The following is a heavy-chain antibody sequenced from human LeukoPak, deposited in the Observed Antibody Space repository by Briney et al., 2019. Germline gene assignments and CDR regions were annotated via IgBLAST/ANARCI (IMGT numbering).Heavy chain of an antibody. J-gene: IGHJ4*02. CDR2: SGGSS. CDR3: ARDDGSQFFDY. CDR1: GFTFSSYA. D-gene: IGHD5-24*01. Sequence: GGSLRLSCAASGFTFSSYAMSWVRQAPGKGLEWVSASGGSSYYADSVKGRFTISRDNSKNTLYLQINSLRAEDTAFYYCARDDGSQFFDYWGQGTLVTVSS. V-gene: IGHV3-23*01.